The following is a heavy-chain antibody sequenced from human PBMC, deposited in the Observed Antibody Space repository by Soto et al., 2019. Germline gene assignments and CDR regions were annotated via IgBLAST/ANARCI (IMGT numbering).Heavy chain of an antibody. Sequence: PSETLSLTCTVSGTSISNYYWNWIRQSPGKRLEWIGYIYYIGNSKYNPSLEGRVTISLDTSKSQLSLKLTSVTAADTAVYYCARRRFGELSDFDYWGQGALVTVSS. D-gene: IGHD3-10*01. CDR1: GTSISNYY. V-gene: IGHV4-59*08. J-gene: IGHJ4*02. CDR2: IYYIGNS. CDR3: ARRRFGELSDFDY.